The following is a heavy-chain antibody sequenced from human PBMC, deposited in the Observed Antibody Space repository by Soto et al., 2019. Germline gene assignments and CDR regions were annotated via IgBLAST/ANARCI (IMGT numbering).Heavy chain of an antibody. CDR1: GFTFDDYA. D-gene: IGHD6-13*01. V-gene: IGHV3-9*01. CDR2: ISWNSGSI. CDR3: AKDSFFEWYSSSWYSDAFDI. Sequence: EVQLVESGGGLVQPGRSLRLSCAASGFTFDDYAMHWVRQAPGKGLEWVSGISWNSGSIGYADSVKGRFTISRDNAKNSLYLQMNSLRAEDTALYYCAKDSFFEWYSSSWYSDAFDIWGQGTMVTVSS. J-gene: IGHJ3*02.